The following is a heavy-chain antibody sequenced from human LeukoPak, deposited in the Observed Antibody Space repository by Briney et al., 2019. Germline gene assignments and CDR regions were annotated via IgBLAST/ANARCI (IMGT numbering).Heavy chain of an antibody. CDR2: IYYSGST. Sequence: RPSETLSLTCTVSGGSISSYYWSWIRQPPGKGLEWIGYIYYSGSTNYNPSLKSRVTISVDTSKNQFSLKLSSVTAADTAVYYCARGGPVLRFLEWYFDYWGQGTLVTVSS. CDR1: GGSISSYY. V-gene: IGHV4-59*01. CDR3: ARGGPVLRFLEWYFDY. J-gene: IGHJ4*02. D-gene: IGHD3-3*01.